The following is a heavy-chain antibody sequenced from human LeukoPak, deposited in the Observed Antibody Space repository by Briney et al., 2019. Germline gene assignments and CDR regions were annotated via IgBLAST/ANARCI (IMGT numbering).Heavy chain of an antibody. J-gene: IGHJ4*02. V-gene: IGHV1-18*01. D-gene: IGHD3-10*01. CDR2: ISPYNDNT. Sequence: ASVKVSCNASGYSFPSYGISWVRQAPGQGPEWMGWISPYNDNTNYAQKLQGRATLTTDTSTSTAYMELRSLRSDDTAVYYCARHFYGSGTYYHFDYWGQGTLVTVSS. CDR1: GYSFPSYG. CDR3: ARHFYGSGTYYHFDY.